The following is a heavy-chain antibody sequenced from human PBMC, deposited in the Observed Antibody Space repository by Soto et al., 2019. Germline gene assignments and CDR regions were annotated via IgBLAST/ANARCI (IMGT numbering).Heavy chain of an antibody. D-gene: IGHD2-2*01. Sequence: QLVQSGAEVKKPGASVKVSCKASGYNFTSYGISWVRQAPGQGLEWMGWISTYNGNTNYAQKLQGRVTMTTDTSTSTAYMELRSLRFDDTAVYFCARDTSTSWYREYLQHWGQGTLVTVSS. CDR1: GYNFTSYG. CDR2: ISTYNGNT. CDR3: ARDTSTSWYREYLQH. V-gene: IGHV1-18*01. J-gene: IGHJ1*01.